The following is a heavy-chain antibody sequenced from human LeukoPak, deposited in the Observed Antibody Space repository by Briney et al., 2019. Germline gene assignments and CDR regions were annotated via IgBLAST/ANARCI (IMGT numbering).Heavy chain of an antibody. CDR3: ARGVAVAGDAFDI. Sequence: GGALRSSCAAPGFTFSSYSMNWGRQAPGKGLGGVSSISSSSSYIYYADSVKGRFTISRDNAKNSLYLQMNSLRAEDTAVYYCARGVAVAGDAFDIWGQGTMVTVSS. D-gene: IGHD6-19*01. CDR1: GFTFSSYS. J-gene: IGHJ3*02. CDR2: ISSSSSYI. V-gene: IGHV3-21*01.